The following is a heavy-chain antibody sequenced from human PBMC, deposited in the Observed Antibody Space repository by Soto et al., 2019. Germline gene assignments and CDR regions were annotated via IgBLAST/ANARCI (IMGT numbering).Heavy chain of an antibody. V-gene: IGHV1-18*01. CDR1: VYTFTNFG. CDR2: ISAYNGNT. CDR3: AREGTPIDY. D-gene: IGHD2-15*01. Sequence: QVQLVQSGAEVKKPWASVKVSCKASVYTFTNFGISWVRQAPGQGLEWMEWISAYNGNTNYAQNFQGRVTMTTDTSTSTAYMELRSLRSDDPAVYYCAREGTPIDYWGQGTLVTVSS. J-gene: IGHJ4*02.